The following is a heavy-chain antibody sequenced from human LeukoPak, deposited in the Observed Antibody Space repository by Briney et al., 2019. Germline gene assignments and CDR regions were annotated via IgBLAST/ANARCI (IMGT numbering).Heavy chain of an antibody. CDR1: GFTVSSNY. CDR3: AKADGELKYYYYGMDV. D-gene: IGHD1-26*01. J-gene: IGHJ6*02. V-gene: IGHV3-66*01. CDR2: IYSGGST. Sequence: GGSLRLSCAASGFTVSSNYMSWVRQAPGKGLEWVSVIYSGGSTYYADSVKGRFTISRDNSKNTLYLQMNGLRAEDTAVYYCAKADGELKYYYYGMDVWGQGTTVTVSS.